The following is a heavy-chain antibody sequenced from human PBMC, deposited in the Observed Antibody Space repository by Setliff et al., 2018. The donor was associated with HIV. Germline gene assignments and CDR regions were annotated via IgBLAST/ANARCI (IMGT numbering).Heavy chain of an antibody. Sequence: GASVKVSCKASGYTLTGYYMHWVRQAPGQGPEWMGWINPKSGGTKYAQMFQGRVAMTRDTSTRTVYMDLTMLRSDDTALYYCAREGSNPFRYFFDFWGQGALVTVSS. CDR3: AREGSNPFRYFFDF. CDR1: GYTLTGYY. CDR2: INPKSGGT. D-gene: IGHD4-4*01. J-gene: IGHJ4*02. V-gene: IGHV1-2*02.